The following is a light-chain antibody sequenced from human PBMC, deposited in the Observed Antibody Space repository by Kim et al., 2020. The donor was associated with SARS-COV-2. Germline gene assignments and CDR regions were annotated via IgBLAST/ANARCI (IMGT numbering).Light chain of an antibody. J-gene: IGKJ5*01. V-gene: IGKV3-20*01. CDR2: GAS. CDR3: QQYGSSPFA. CDR1: QSVSSSY. Sequence: SPGERAPLPCRASQSVSSSYLAWYQQKPGQAPRLLIYGASSRATGIPDRFSGSGSGTDFTLTISILEPEDFAVYYCQQYGSSPFAFGQGTRLEIK.